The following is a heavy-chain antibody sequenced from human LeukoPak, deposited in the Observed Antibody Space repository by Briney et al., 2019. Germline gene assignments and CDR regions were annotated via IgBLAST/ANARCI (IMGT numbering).Heavy chain of an antibody. V-gene: IGHV3-48*03. J-gene: IGHJ2*01. CDR1: GFTFSSYE. CDR2: ISSSGSTI. D-gene: IGHD3-22*01. CDR3: VRTSDTSGTLYCYFDL. Sequence: PGGSLRLSCAASGFTFSSYEMNWVRQAPGKGLEWVAYISSSGSTIYYADSVKGGFTISRDKAKNSLYLGMNSLRAEDTAVYYCVRTSDTSGTLYCYFDLWGRGTLVTVSS.